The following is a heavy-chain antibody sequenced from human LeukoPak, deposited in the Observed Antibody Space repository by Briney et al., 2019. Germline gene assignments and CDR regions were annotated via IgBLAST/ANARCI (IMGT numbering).Heavy chain of an antibody. Sequence: SGPTLVNPTQTLTLTCTFSGFSLSISGMCVSWIRQPPGKALEWLARIDWDDDKYYSTSLKTRLTISKDTSKNQVVLTMTNMDPVDTATYYCARIWYSSRAFDYWGQGTLVTVSS. CDR2: IDWDDDK. CDR3: ARIWYSSRAFDY. D-gene: IGHD6-13*01. CDR1: GFSLSISGMC. V-gene: IGHV2-70*11. J-gene: IGHJ4*02.